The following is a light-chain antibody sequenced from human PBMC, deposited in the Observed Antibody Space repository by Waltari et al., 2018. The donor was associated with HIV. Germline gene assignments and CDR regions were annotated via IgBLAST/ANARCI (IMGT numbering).Light chain of an antibody. CDR1: SSNIGAHYD. Sequence: QSVLTQPPSVSGAPGQRVTISCTGSSSNIGAHYDVHWYQQLPGTAPKLLIYSNTNLPSGVPDRFSGSKSGTSASLAITGLQPEDEADYYCQSYDSSLSASIFGGGTQLTVL. CDR3: QSYDSSLSASI. V-gene: IGLV1-40*01. CDR2: SNT. J-gene: IGLJ2*01.